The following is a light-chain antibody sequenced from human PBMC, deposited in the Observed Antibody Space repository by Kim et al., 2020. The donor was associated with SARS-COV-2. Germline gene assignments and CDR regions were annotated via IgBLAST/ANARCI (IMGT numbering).Light chain of an antibody. Sequence: EIVLTQSPATLSLSPGERATLSCRASQSVSSYLAWYQQKPGQAPRLLIYDASNRATGIPARFSGSGSGTDFTLTISSLEPEDFAVYYCQQLRNWLTFVARTPGDI. CDR3: QQLRNWLT. J-gene: IGKJ3*01. CDR1: QSVSSY. CDR2: DAS. V-gene: IGKV3-11*01.